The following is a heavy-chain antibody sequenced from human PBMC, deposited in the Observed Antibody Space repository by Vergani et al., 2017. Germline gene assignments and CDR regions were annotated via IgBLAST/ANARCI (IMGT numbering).Heavy chain of an antibody. V-gene: IGHV3-33*01. CDR3: GRELTTVVEYYFDY. D-gene: IGHD4-23*01. J-gene: IGHJ4*02. CDR2: IWYDGSNK. CDR1: GFTFSSYG. Sequence: QVQLVESGGGVVQPGRSLRLSCAASGFTFSSYGMHWVRQAPGKGLEWVAVIWYDGSNKYYADSVKGRFTIARDNAKNTLYLQMNSLRAEDTAVYYCGRELTTVVEYYFDYWDRGTLVTVSS.